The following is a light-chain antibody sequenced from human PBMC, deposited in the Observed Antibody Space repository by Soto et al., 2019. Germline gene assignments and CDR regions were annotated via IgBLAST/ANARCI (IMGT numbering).Light chain of an antibody. J-gene: IGLJ3*02. CDR2: DNT. Sequence: QSVLTQPPSVSGSPGQRVTISCTGSSSNIGAGFDVPWYQQLPGNAPKLLIYDNTNRPSGVPDRFSGSKSGTSAALAITGRQAEDEADYYCQSYDSSLSGSVFGGGTKLTVL. CDR1: SSNIGAGFD. V-gene: IGLV1-40*01. CDR3: QSYDSSLSGSV.